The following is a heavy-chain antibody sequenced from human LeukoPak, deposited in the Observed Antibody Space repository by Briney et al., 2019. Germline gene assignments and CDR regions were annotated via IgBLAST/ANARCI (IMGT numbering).Heavy chain of an antibody. D-gene: IGHD3-22*01. CDR2: IHYSGST. J-gene: IGHJ4*02. CDR1: GGSISSYY. Sequence: SETLSLTCTVSGGSISSYYWGWIRQPPGKGLEWIGCIHYSGSTNYNPSLKSRVTISVDTSKNQFSLKLSSVTAADTAIYYCARVRDRSSYFYDLDYWGQGTLVTVSS. V-gene: IGHV4-59*01. CDR3: ARVRDRSSYFYDLDY.